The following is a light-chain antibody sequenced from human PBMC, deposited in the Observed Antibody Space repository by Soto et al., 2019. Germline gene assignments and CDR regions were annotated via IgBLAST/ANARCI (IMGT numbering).Light chain of an antibody. J-gene: IGKJ2*01. CDR3: QQYNNWPPYT. Sequence: EVVMTQSPATLSVSPGDRATLSCRASQSVSNNLAWYQQKPGQDPRLLIYGASTGATGLPARFSASGSGTEFTLTISSLQSEDFAVYYCQQYNNWPPYTFGQGTKLEIK. CDR2: GAS. V-gene: IGKV3-15*01. CDR1: QSVSNN.